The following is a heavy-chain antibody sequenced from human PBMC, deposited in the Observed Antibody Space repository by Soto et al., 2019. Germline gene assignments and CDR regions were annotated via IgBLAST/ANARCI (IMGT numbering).Heavy chain of an antibody. D-gene: IGHD6-6*01. V-gene: IGHV4-30-4*01. CDR3: ARFEYSSSLENWFDP. CDR1: GGSISSGDYY. Sequence: QVQLQESGPGLVKPSQTLSLTCTVSGGSISSGDYYWSWIRQPPGKGLEWIGYIYYSGSTYYNPSLKSRVTRAVDTSKIQFSLKLSSVTAADTAVYYCARFEYSSSLENWFDPWGQGTLVTVSS. J-gene: IGHJ5*02. CDR2: IYYSGST.